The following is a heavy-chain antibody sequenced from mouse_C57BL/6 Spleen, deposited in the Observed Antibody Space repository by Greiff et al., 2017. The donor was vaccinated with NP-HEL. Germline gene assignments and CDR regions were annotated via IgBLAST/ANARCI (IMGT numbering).Heavy chain of an antibody. CDR1: GYTFTNYW. CDR3: ARSMGGRYDYDWYFDV. V-gene: IGHV1-63*01. Sequence: VQLQESGAELVRPGTSVKMSCKASGYTFTNYWIGWAKQRPGHGLEWIGDIYPGGGYTNYNEKFKGKATLTADKSSSTAYMQFSSLTSEDSAIYYCARSMGGRYDYDWYFDVWGTGTTVTVSS. CDR2: IYPGGGYT. J-gene: IGHJ1*03. D-gene: IGHD2-4*01.